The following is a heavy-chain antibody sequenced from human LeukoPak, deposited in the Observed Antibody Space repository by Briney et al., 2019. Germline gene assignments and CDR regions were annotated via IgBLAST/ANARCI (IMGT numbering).Heavy chain of an antibody. CDR1: GYTFTGYY. V-gene: IGHV1-69*16. J-gene: IGHJ6*03. CDR2: IIPILGTA. Sequence: ASVKVSCKASGYTFTGYYMHWVRQAPGQGLEWMGGIIPILGTANYAQKFQGRVTITTDESTSTAYMELSSLRSEDTAVYYCARCDHYYYYMDVWGKGTTVTVSS. CDR3: ARCDHYYYYMDV.